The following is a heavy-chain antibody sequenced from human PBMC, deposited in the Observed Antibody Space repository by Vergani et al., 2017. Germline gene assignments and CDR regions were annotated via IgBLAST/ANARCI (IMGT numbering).Heavy chain of an antibody. CDR3: ARVYVEYCSSTSCYGAFDI. Sequence: QVQLQESGPGLVKPSQTLSLTCTVSGGSISSGSYYWSWIRQPAGKGLEWIGRIYTSGSTNYNPSLKSGVTISVDTSKNQFSLKLSSVTAADTAVYYCARVYVEYCSSTSCYGAFDIWGQGTMVTVSS. D-gene: IGHD2-2*01. V-gene: IGHV4-61*02. CDR1: GGSISSGSYY. J-gene: IGHJ3*02. CDR2: IYTSGST.